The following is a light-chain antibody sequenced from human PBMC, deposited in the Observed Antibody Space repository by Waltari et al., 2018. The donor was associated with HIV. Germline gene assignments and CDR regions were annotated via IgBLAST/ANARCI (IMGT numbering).Light chain of an antibody. CDR1: ISDVGGYNY. CDR2: EVS. J-gene: IGLJ2*01. CDR3: SSYGGSNNLL. V-gene: IGLV2-8*01. Sequence: QSALTQPPSASGSPGQSVTISCTGTISDVGGYNYVSWYQQHPGKAPKLIIYEVSKRPEGVPVRFSGSKSGNTASLTVSGLQAEDEADYYCSSYGGSNNLLFGGGTKLTVL.